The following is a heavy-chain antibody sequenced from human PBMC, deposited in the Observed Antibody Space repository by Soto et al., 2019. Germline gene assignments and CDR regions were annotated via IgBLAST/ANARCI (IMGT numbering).Heavy chain of an antibody. D-gene: IGHD2-2*01. V-gene: IGHV4-59*12. Sequence: SETLSLTCTVSGASISGYHWSWIRQFPGKGLECLGYISYSGSTNYNPSLKSRVTISVDTSKNQFSLKLTSVTAADTAVYYCARDPPVVTAAGIGTTAMVVPPAFLDWGQGTLVTLSS. CDR3: ARDPPVVTAAGIGTTAMVVPPAFLD. CDR1: GASISGYH. CDR2: ISYSGST. J-gene: IGHJ4*02.